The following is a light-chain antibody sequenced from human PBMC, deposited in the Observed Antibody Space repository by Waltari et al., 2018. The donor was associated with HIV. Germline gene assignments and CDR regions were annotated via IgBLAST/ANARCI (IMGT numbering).Light chain of an antibody. CDR1: SGALGGYNF. CDR2: NVN. J-gene: IGLJ2*01. V-gene: IGLV2-14*03. Sequence: QSALTQPASVSGSPGQSITLSCPGTSGALGGYNFFSWYQQHPGKAPKLIIYNVNTRPSGVSIRFSGSRSANTAALTISGLQAEDEADYFCSSYTSSGPRHVLFGGGTRLTVL. CDR3: SSYTSSGPRHVL.